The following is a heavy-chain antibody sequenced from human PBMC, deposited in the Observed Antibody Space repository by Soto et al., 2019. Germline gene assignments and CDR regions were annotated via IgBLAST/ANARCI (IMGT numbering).Heavy chain of an antibody. CDR3: ARLEIAVEVGWFDP. CDR1: GGSFSSYY. CDR2: INHSGST. J-gene: IGHJ5*02. Sequence: SETLSLTCAVYGGSFSSYYWSWIRQPPGKGLEWIGEINHSGSTNYNPSLKSRVTISVDTSKNQFSLKLSSVTAADTAVYYCARLEIAVEVGWFDPWGQGTLVTVSS. D-gene: IGHD6-19*01. V-gene: IGHV4-34*01.